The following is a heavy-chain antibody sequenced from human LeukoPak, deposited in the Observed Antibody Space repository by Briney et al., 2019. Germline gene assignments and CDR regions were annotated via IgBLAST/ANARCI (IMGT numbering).Heavy chain of an antibody. D-gene: IGHD6-19*01. CDR3: ARHGTVAGTFAFDY. V-gene: IGHV4-59*08. J-gene: IGHJ4*02. CDR1: GGSISSYY. Sequence: PSETLSLTCTVSGGSISSYYWSWIRQPPGMGLEWIGYIYYSGSTNYSPSLKSRVTISVDTSKNQFSLKLSSVTAADTAVYYCARHGTVAGTFAFDYWGQGTLVTVSS. CDR2: IYYSGST.